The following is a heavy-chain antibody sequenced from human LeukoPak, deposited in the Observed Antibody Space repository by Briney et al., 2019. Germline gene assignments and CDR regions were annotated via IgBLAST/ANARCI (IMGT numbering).Heavy chain of an antibody. CDR2: ISYDGSNK. CDR3: AKDPQYSIPDY. D-gene: IGHD5-18*01. Sequence: GRSLRLSCAASGFTFSSYGMHWVRQAPGKGLEWVAVISYDGSNKYYADSVKGRFTISRDNSKNTLYLQMNSLRAEDTAVYYCAKDPQYSIPDYWGQGTLVTVSS. V-gene: IGHV3-30*18. CDR1: GFTFSSYG. J-gene: IGHJ4*02.